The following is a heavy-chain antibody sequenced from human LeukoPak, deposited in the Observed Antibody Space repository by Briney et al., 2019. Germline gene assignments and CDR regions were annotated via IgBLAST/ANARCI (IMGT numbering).Heavy chain of an antibody. V-gene: IGHV4-30-2*02. D-gene: IGHD5-18*01. CDR3: ARLGEYSYKD. CDR2: IYHSGST. J-gene: IGHJ4*02. CDR1: GGSISSGGYS. Sequence: PSETLSLTCAVSGGSISSGGYSWSWLRQPPGKGLEWIGYIYHSGSTYYNPSLKSRDTISVDRSKNQFSLKLSSVTAPDTAVYYCARLGEYSYKDWGQGTLVTVSS.